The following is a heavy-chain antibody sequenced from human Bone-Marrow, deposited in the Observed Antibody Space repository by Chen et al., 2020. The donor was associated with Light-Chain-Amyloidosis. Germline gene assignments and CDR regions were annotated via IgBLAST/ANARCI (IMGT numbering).Heavy chain of an antibody. CDR2: IYPDDSDA. CDR3: ARRRDGYNFDY. Sequence: EVQLEQSGPEVKKPGESLKISCKGSGYTFPNYWIGWVRPMPGKGLEWMAFIYPDDSDARYRPSFEGQVTISADKSITTAYLQWRSLKASDTAMYYCARRRDGYNFDYWGQGTLVTVSS. D-gene: IGHD5-12*01. CDR1: GYTFPNYW. J-gene: IGHJ4*02. V-gene: IGHV5-51*01.